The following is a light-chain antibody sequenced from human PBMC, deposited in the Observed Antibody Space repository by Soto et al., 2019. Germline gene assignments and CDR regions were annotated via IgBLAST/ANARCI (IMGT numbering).Light chain of an antibody. Sequence: EIVLTQSPGTLSLSPGERVTLSCRASQSVSSSYLAAYQQKPGQAPRLLIYAASSRATGVSDRFSGSGSGTDFTLTISRLEPEDFAVYYCQQYRRSPLTFGGWTKVEIK. J-gene: IGKJ4*01. CDR3: QQYRRSPLT. CDR2: AAS. CDR1: QSVSSSY. V-gene: IGKV3-20*01.